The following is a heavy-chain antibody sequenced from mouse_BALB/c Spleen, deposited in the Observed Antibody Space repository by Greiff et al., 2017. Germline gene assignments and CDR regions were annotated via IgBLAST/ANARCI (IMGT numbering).Heavy chain of an antibody. CDR3: ARNYDGYGFAD. J-gene: IGHJ3*01. V-gene: IGHV15-2*02. D-gene: IGHD2-2*01. CDR2: ILPSIGRR. Sequence: QVQLQQSGSELRSPGSSVKLSCKAFDSAVFPIAYLCWVRQKPGHGFEWIGDILPSIGRRIYGVKFEDKATLDADTVSTTAYLELNSLTSEDSAIYYCARNYDGYGFADWGQGTLVTVSA. CDR1: DSAVFPIAY.